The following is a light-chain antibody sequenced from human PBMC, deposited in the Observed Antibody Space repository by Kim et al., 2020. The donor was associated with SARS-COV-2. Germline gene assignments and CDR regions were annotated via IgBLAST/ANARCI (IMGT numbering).Light chain of an antibody. Sequence: SYELTQPPSVSVSPGQTATITCSGDQWGNNYACWYQQKPGQPPVLIILQNNKRPSRIPERFSGSKSGNTATLTISETQPMDEADYFCQTWDTSTAVFGGGTQLTVL. J-gene: IGLJ2*01. V-gene: IGLV3-1*01. CDR1: QWGNNY. CDR3: QTWDTSTAV. CDR2: QNN.